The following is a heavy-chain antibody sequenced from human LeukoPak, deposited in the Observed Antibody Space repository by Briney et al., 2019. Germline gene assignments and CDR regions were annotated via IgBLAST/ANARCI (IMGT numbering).Heavy chain of an antibody. CDR1: GGTFSSYA. CDR2: IIPIFGTA. V-gene: IGHV1-69*13. CDR3: ARDDVYGSGSYYKVGSDY. D-gene: IGHD3-10*01. J-gene: IGHJ4*02. Sequence: SVKVSCKASGGTFSSYAISWVRQAPGQGLEWMGGIIPIFGTANYAQKFQGRVTITADESTSTAYMELSSLRSEDTAVYYCARDDVYGSGSYYKVGSDYWGQGTLVTVSS.